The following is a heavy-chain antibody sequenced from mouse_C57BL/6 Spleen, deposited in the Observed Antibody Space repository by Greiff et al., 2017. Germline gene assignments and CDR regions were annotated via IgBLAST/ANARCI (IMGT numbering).Heavy chain of an antibody. CDR2: ISSGGSTI. CDR3: ARPKRTGYYEAMDD. CDR1: GFTFSDYG. Sequence: EVKLVESGGGLVKPGGSLKFSCAASGFTFSDYGMHWVRPAPEKGLEWVAYISSGGSTIYYAAKVQGRFTISRDNAKNTRYLQMTSLSSEDTAMYYCARPKRTGYYEAMDDWGQGTSVTVSS. J-gene: IGHJ4*01. V-gene: IGHV5-17*01. D-gene: IGHD4-1*01.